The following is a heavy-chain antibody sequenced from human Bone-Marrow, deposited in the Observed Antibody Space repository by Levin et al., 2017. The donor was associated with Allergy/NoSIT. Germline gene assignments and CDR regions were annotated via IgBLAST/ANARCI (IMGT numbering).Heavy chain of an antibody. CDR3: ARMIHSGVGATNSVDY. CDR2: INWDDDK. Sequence: TLSLTCTFSGFSLNTRGVCVNWIRQPPGKALEWLALINWDDDKYYSPSLKTRLTISKDTSKNQVVLTMTNMDPLDTPTYYCARMIHSGVGATNSVDYWGQGTLVAVSS. V-gene: IGHV2-70*01. D-gene: IGHD1-26*01. J-gene: IGHJ4*02. CDR1: GFSLNTRGVC.